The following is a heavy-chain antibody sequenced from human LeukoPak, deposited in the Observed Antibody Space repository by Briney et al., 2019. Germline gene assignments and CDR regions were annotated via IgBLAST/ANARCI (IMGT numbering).Heavy chain of an antibody. V-gene: IGHV3-23*01. J-gene: IGHJ4*02. CDR3: AKMSGYGSSSGRGYYFDY. Sequence: GGSLRLPCAASGFTFSSYAMTWVRQAPGKGLEWVSVISGSAGTTYYADSVKGRFTISRDNSKNTLYLQMNSLRAEDTAVYYCAKMSGYGSSSGRGYYFDYWGQGTLVTVSS. CDR2: ISGSAGTT. D-gene: IGHD6-6*01. CDR1: GFTFSSYA.